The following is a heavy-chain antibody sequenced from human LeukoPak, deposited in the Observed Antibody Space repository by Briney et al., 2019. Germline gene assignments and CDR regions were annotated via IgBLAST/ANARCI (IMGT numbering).Heavy chain of an antibody. CDR3: ARIGKQLNWFDP. Sequence: AASVKVSCKASGYTFSDNFMHWVRQAPGQGLEWMGWINPNSGSTNYAQKFQGRVTMTRDTSFSTAYMELSRLSSDDTAVYYCARIGKQLNWFDPWGQGTLVTVSS. CDR1: GYTFSDNF. V-gene: IGHV1-2*02. J-gene: IGHJ5*02. CDR2: INPNSGST. D-gene: IGHD6-13*01.